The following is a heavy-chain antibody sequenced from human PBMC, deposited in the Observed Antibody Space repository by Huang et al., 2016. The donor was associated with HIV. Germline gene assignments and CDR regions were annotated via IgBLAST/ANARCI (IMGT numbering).Heavy chain of an antibody. J-gene: IGHJ3*02. CDR1: GYTVSELS. D-gene: IGHD2-15*01. V-gene: IGHV1-24*01. CDR2: CDPEEGET. CDR3: AKSTPDVGAGVLRSAFDI. Sequence: QVQLVESGAELKKPGASVRVSCKVSGYTVSELSLHWVRRAPEKGLEWMGGCDPEEGETIYAQRLQGRVTMTEDTATDTSYMELSSLRPEDTAVYYWAKSTPDVGAGVLRSAFDIWGQGTMVTVSS.